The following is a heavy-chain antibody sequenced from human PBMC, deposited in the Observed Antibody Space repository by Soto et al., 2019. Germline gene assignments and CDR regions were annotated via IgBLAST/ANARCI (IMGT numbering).Heavy chain of an antibody. CDR3: ARDWVRGYSDGPARLGDYYYYGMDV. J-gene: IGHJ6*02. CDR2: IIPIFGTA. V-gene: IGHV1-69*13. CDR1: GGTFSSYA. D-gene: IGHD5-18*01. Sequence: SVKVSCTASGGTFSSYAISWVRQATGHGLEWMGGIIPIFGTANYAQKFQGRVTITADESTSTAYMELSSLRSDDTAVYDCARDWVRGYSDGPARLGDYYYYGMDVWGQGITV.